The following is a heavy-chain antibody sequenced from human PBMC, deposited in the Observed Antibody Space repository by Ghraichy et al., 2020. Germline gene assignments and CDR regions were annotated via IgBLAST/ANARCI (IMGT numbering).Heavy chain of an antibody. CDR1: GVSISSGGYY. J-gene: IGHJ4*02. CDR3: ARHKSAATINDYFDY. D-gene: IGHD2-15*01. CDR2: IYYSGST. Sequence: SETPSLTCTVSGVSISSGGYYWSWIRQQPGKGLEWIGYIYYSGSTYYNPSLKTRLTISVDTSKKQFSLKLSSVTAADTAVYYCARHKSAATINDYFDYWGQGTLVTVSS. V-gene: IGHV4-31*03.